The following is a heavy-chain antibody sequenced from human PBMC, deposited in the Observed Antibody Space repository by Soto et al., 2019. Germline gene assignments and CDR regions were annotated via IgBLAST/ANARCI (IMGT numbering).Heavy chain of an antibody. CDR3: ARAFRGWHRGWYGMDV. V-gene: IGHV4-34*01. D-gene: IGHD6-19*01. CDR1: GGSFSGYY. Sequence: SETLSLTCAVYGGSFSGYYWSWIRQPPGKGLEWIGEINHSGSTNYNPSLKSRVTISVDTSKNQFSLKLSSVTAADTAVYYCARAFRGWHRGWYGMDVWGQGTTVTVSS. J-gene: IGHJ6*02. CDR2: INHSGST.